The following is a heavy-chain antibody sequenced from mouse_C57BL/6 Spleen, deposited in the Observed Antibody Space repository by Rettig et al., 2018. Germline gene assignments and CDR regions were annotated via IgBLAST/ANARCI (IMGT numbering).Heavy chain of an antibody. CDR1: GYTFITYW. Sequence: QVQLQQPGAELVKPGASVKLSCKASGYTFITYWMQWVKQRPGQGLEWIGEIDPSDSYTNYNQKFKGKATLTVDTSSSTAYMQLSSLTSEDSAVYYCASMYYFDYWGQGT. CDR3: ASMYYFDY. J-gene: IGHJ2*01. V-gene: IGHV1-50*01. CDR2: IDPSDSYT.